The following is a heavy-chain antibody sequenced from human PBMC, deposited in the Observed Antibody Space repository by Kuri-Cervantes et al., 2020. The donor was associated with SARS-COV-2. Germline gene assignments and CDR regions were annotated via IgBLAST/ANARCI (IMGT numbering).Heavy chain of an antibody. CDR3: AGDRISGYLYFLDY. CDR2: IYYSGTT. Sequence: LRLSCTVSGDSISSGDYYWSWIRQPPGKGLEWIGFIYYSGTTSYNPSLKSRVTMSVGTSKNQFSLKLSSVTAADTAVYYCAGDRISGYLYFLDYWGRGTLVTVSS. CDR1: GDSISSGDYY. V-gene: IGHV4-30-4*01. J-gene: IGHJ4*02. D-gene: IGHD5-12*01.